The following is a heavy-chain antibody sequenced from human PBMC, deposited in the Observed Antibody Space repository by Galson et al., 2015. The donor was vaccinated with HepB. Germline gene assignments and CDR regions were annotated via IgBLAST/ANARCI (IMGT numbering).Heavy chain of an antibody. CDR3: AREGSSGWYGRAYYYYYGMDV. Sequence: SLRLSCAASGFTFSSYWMHWVRQAPGKGLVWVSRINSDGSSTSYADSVKGRFTISRDNAKNTLYLQMNSLRAEDTAVYYCAREGSSGWYGRAYYYYYGMDVWGQGTTVTVSS. V-gene: IGHV3-74*01. J-gene: IGHJ6*02. CDR2: INSDGSST. CDR1: GFTFSSYW. D-gene: IGHD6-19*01.